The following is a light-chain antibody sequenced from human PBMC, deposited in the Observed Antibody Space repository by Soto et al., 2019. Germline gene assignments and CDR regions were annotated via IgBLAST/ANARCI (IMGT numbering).Light chain of an antibody. CDR3: CSYASSTSYV. CDR1: GGDVGGYNF. CDR2: DVT. V-gene: IGLV2-14*01. Sequence: QSVLTQPASVSESPGQSITISCTGTGGDVGGYNFVSWYQQYPGKAPKLMIHDVTARPSGVSIRFSGSKSGTTASLTISGLQPEDEADYYCCSYASSTSYVFGTGTKVTVL. J-gene: IGLJ1*01.